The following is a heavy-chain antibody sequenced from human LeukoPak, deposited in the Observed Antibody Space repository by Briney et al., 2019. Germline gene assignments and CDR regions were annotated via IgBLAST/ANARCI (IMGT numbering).Heavy chain of an antibody. CDR1: GFTFSVSW. D-gene: IGHD2/OR15-2a*01. CDR2: IKYDGNEK. J-gene: IGHJ4*02. Sequence: GGSLRLSCAAAGFTFSVSWMSWVRQAPGEGLEWVANIKYDGNEKYYVDSVKGRFTISRDNAKNSLYLQMNSLSAEDMAVYYCARGVINGGDYFDYWGQGTLVTVSS. V-gene: IGHV3-7*01. CDR3: ARGVINGGDYFDY.